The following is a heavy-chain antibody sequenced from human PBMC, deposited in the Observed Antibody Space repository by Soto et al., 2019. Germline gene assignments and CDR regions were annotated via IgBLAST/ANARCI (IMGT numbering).Heavy chain of an antibody. CDR1: GGSISSSSYY. CDR3: ASQAVITGAQA. D-gene: IGHD3-22*01. Sequence: QLQLQESGPGLVKPSETLSLTCTVSGGSISSSSYYWGWIRQPPGKGLEWIGSIYYSGSTYYNPSLKSRVTISVDTSKNQFSLKLSSVTAADTAVYYCASQAVITGAQAWGQGTLVTVSS. V-gene: IGHV4-39*01. J-gene: IGHJ4*02. CDR2: IYYSGST.